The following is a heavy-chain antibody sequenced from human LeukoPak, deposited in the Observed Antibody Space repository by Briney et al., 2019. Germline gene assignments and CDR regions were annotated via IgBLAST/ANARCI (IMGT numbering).Heavy chain of an antibody. V-gene: IGHV3-74*01. CDR1: GFTFSTYW. CDR2: IDSAGSST. Sequence: PGGALRLSCAAPGFTFSTYWRPWVRQDPGKGLLWVSRIDSAGSSTSYADSAKGRFTISRDNAKNTLYLEMNSLRAEDTAVYYCARDRMGAGPTTVDYWGQGTLVTVSS. J-gene: IGHJ4*02. CDR3: ARDRMGAGPTTVDY. D-gene: IGHD1-26*01.